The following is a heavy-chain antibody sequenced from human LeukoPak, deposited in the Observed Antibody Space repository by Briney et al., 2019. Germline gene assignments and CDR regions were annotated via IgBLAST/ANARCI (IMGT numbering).Heavy chain of an antibody. V-gene: IGHV4-4*02. CDR1: SGSISSSNW. J-gene: IGHJ4*02. CDR3: ARDPLTEELPIDY. D-gene: IGHD1-7*01. Sequence: PSETLSLTCAVSSGSISSSNWWSWVRQPPGKGLEWIGEIYHSGSTNYSPSLKSRVTISVDKSKNQFSLKLSSVTAADTAVYYCARDPLTEELPIDYWGQGPLVTVSS. CDR2: IYHSGST.